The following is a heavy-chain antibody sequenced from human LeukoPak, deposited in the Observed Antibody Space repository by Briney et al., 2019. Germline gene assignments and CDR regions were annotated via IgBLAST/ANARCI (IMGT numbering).Heavy chain of an antibody. CDR3: ARTYYYDESAIFGH. J-gene: IGHJ4*02. V-gene: IGHV3-21*06. D-gene: IGHD3-22*01. CDR1: GFTFSSYW. Sequence: PGESLRLSCAASGFTFSSYWMHWVRQAPGKGLEWVSFISTTNDIYYADSVKGRFTISRDNAKNSLYLQMDSLRAEDTAVYYCARTYYYDESAIFGHWGQGTLVTVSS. CDR2: ISTTNDI.